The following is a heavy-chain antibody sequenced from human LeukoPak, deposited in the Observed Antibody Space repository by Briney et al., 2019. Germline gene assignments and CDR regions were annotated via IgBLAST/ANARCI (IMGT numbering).Heavy chain of an antibody. D-gene: IGHD3-9*01. CDR2: VSYHGSNE. CDR1: GFTFSTYP. Sequence: GGSLRLSCAASGFTFSTYPMHWVRQAPDKGLEWVAMVSYHGSNEYYADSVKGRFTISRDNSKNTLYLQMNNPRVEDTAIYYCARVHDTTGYYHYFDSWGQGTLVTVSS. V-gene: IGHV3-30*04. J-gene: IGHJ4*02. CDR3: ARVHDTTGYYHYFDS.